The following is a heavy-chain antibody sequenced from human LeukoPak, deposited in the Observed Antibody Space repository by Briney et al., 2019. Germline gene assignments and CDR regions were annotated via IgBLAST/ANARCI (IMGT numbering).Heavy chain of an antibody. Sequence: SETLSLTCTLSGGSVSRYYWSWIRRPPGRGLEWIGYLSHSGSSDSNPALTSRVTTLVDTSKNQFSLKLTSVTAADAAVYYCARARYANAWYAFDIWGHGTMVTVSS. CDR1: GGSVSRYY. J-gene: IGHJ3*02. V-gene: IGHV4-59*02. CDR3: ARARYANAWYAFDI. CDR2: LSHSGSS. D-gene: IGHD2-2*01.